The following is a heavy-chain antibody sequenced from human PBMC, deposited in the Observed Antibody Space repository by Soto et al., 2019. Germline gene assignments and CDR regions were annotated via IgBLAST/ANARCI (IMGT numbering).Heavy chain of an antibody. D-gene: IGHD3-16*01. CDR3: AKTAGYDYVWGSSGLDP. CDR2: ISYDGSDK. V-gene: IGHV3-30*18. J-gene: IGHJ5*02. Sequence: GGSLRLSCAASGFTFSSYGMHWVRQAPGKGLEWVAVISYDGSDKYYADSVKGRFTISRDDSRNTVSLQMNSLRDEDTAVYYCAKTAGYDYVWGSSGLDPWGQGTLVTVPS. CDR1: GFTFSSYG.